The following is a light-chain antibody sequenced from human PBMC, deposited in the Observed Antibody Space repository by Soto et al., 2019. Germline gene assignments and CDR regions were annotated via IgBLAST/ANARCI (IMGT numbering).Light chain of an antibody. V-gene: IGKV3-15*01. Sequence: EIVLTQSPGTLSFSPGEKPALSCMASESVGRHLACYHQKPGQAPKLLSFDASTGATGVPARFSGSGSGTEFTLTVSSLQSEDIAVYFCQQYNNWPPNFGQGTRLENK. J-gene: IGKJ5*01. CDR3: QQYNNWPPN. CDR2: DAS. CDR1: ESVGRH.